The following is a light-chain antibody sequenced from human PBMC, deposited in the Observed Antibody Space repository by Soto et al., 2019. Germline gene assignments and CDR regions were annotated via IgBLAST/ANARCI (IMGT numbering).Light chain of an antibody. CDR2: DAS. CDR1: QSFTTW. Sequence: DIQRNSALSTLTAYVGDRVTITSRASQSFTTWLAWYQQKPGKAPKLLIYDASSLESGVPSRFSGSGSGTEFTLTISSLEPEDFATYYCQQYKSYSATFGQGTKVDI. J-gene: IGKJ1*01. V-gene: IGKV1-5*01. CDR3: QQYKSYSAT.